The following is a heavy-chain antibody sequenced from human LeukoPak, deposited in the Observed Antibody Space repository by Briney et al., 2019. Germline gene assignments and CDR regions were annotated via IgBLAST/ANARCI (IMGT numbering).Heavy chain of an antibody. CDR1: DDSITMYY. Sequence: SETLSLTCTVSDDSITMYYWTWIRQPPGKGLEWIGSIYYSGSTYYNPSLKSRVTISVDTSKNQFSLKLSSVTAADTAVYYCAREGGLVRGLSGWFDPWGQGTLVTVSS. D-gene: IGHD3-10*01. CDR2: IYYSGST. J-gene: IGHJ5*02. CDR3: AREGGLVRGLSGWFDP. V-gene: IGHV4-38-2*02.